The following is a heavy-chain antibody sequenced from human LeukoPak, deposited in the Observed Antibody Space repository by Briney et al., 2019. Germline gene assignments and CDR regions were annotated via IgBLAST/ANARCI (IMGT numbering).Heavy chain of an antibody. D-gene: IGHD3-10*01. CDR1: GFTFSDHY. CDR3: ARVGRWFGAFDI. Sequence: GGSLRLSCAASGFTFSDHYMDWVRQASGRGLEWVGRIRSNATGHSTDYAASVKGRFTLSRDDTKNSLYLQMNTLKTEDTAVYFCARVGRWFGAFDIWGQGTMVTVSS. J-gene: IGHJ3*02. V-gene: IGHV3-72*01. CDR2: IRSNATGHST.